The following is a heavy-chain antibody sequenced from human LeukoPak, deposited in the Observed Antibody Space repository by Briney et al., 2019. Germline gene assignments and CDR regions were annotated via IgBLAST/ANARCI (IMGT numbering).Heavy chain of an antibody. V-gene: IGHV4-30-4*07. CDR3: ASHSGGYAY. CDR1: GGSISSGAYP. J-gene: IGHJ4*02. D-gene: IGHD5-12*01. Sequence: SETLSLTCAVSGGSISSGAYPWSWIRQPPGKGLEWIGYVYYSGGTYYNPSLKSRVTISVDTSKNQFSLKLSSVTAADTAVYYCASHSGGYAYWGQGTLVTVSS. CDR2: VYYSGGT.